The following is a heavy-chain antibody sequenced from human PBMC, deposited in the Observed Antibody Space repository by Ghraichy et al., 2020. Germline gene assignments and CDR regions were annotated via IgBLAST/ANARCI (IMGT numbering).Heavy chain of an antibody. CDR1: GFSFNNYA. CDR3: VRGWGGYYFDY. D-gene: IGHD3-3*01. Sequence: GGSLRLSCAASGFSFNNYAMKWVRQAPGKGLEWVSGISDSYTYYVDSVKGRFIISSDISKNTLYLQMNSLIAEDTAVYYCVRGWGGYYFDYWGQGTLVTVSS. J-gene: IGHJ4*01. CDR2: ISDSYT. V-gene: IGHV3-23*05.